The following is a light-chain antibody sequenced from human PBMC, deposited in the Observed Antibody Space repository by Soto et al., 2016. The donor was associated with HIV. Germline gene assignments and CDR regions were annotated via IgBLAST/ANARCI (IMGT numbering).Light chain of an antibody. CDR1: NIGSKS. Sequence: SYELTQPPSLSVAPRKTARISCGGNNIGSKSVHWYQQKPGQAPVLVVYDDNDRPSGIPERFSGSNSGSTATLTISRVEAGDEADYYCQVWDSSRDHYVFGTGTQVTVL. V-gene: IGLV3-21*03. CDR2: DDN. J-gene: IGLJ1*01. CDR3: QVWDSSRDHYV.